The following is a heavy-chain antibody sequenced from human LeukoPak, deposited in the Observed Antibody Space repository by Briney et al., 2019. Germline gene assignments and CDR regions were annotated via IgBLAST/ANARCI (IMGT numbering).Heavy chain of an antibody. CDR3: ARDLGRRCSGGRCYYYYNYMDV. Sequence: ASVKVSCKASGYTFTSYGISWVRQAPGQGLEWMGWISAYNGNTNYAQKLQGRVTMTTDTSTSTAYMELRSLRSDDTAVYYCARDLGRRCSGGRCYYYYNYMDVWGKGTTVTISS. D-gene: IGHD2-15*01. J-gene: IGHJ6*03. CDR1: GYTFTSYG. V-gene: IGHV1-18*04. CDR2: ISAYNGNT.